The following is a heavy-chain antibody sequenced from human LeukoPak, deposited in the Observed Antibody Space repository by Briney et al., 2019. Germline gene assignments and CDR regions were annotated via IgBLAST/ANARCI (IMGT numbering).Heavy chain of an antibody. CDR2: INNDGGRT. J-gene: IGHJ4*02. CDR1: GFTFSGYA. V-gene: IGHV3-64D*09. CDR3: VKASGYRYGSYYFDY. Sequence: GGSLRLSCSASGFTFSGYAMQWVRQAPGRGLEYVSDINNDGGRTNNADSLKGRFTISRDNSKNTLFLQMSSLRAEDTAIYYCVKASGYRYGSYYFDYWGQGALVTVSS. D-gene: IGHD5-18*01.